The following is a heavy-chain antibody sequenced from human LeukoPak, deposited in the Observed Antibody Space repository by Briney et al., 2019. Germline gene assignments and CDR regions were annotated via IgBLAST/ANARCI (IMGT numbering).Heavy chain of an antibody. J-gene: IGHJ3*02. CDR3: AREAMASRDGYNPDAFDI. D-gene: IGHD5-24*01. CDR1: GGSISSNNW. V-gene: IGHV4-4*02. Sequence: SETLSLTCAVSGGSISSNNWWWSWVRQPPGKGLEWIGEIYHSGSTNYNPSLKSRVTISVDKSKNQFSLKLSSVTAADTAVYYCAREAMASRDGYNPDAFDIWGQGTMVTVSS. CDR2: IYHSGST.